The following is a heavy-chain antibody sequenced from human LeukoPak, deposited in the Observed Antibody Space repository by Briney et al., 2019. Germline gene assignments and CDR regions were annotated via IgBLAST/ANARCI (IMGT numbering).Heavy chain of an antibody. J-gene: IGHJ6*02. CDR2: TSFDGGNK. V-gene: IGHV3-30*18. D-gene: IGHD1-26*01. Sequence: GGSLRLSCAASGLTFSSFGMHWVRQAPGKGLEWVAVTSFDGGNKHYADSVEGRFTISRDNSKNTPYLQMNTLRVEDTAVYYCAKGRLLGAPWGMDVWGQGTTVTVSS. CDR3: AKGRLLGAPWGMDV. CDR1: GLTFSSFG.